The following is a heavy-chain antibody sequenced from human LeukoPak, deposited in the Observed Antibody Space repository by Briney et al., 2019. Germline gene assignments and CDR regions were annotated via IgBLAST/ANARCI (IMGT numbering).Heavy chain of an antibody. D-gene: IGHD2-2*01. V-gene: IGHV1-2*02. J-gene: IGHJ4*02. CDR3: ASKYCSSTSCYYAY. CDR2: INPNSGGT. CDR1: GYTFTGYY. Sequence: GASVKVSCKASGYTFTGYYMHWVRQAPGQGLEWMGWINPNSGGTNYAQKFQGRVTMTRDTSISAAYMELSRLRSDDTAVYYCASKYCSSTSCYYAYWGQGTLVAVSS.